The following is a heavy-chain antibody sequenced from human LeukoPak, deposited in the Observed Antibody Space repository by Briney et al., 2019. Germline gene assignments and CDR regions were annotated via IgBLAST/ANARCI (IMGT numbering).Heavy chain of an antibody. D-gene: IGHD3-22*01. J-gene: IGHJ4*02. Sequence: GGSLRLSCEASGFTFSTYWMSWVRQAPGKGLEWVANIHQDGGEKYYVDSVKGRFTISRDNAENSLYLQMNSLRGEDTAVYYCARDRNYDSSGYYYPYFDSWGQGTLVTVSS. CDR2: IHQDGGEK. CDR1: GFTFSTYW. V-gene: IGHV3-7*05. CDR3: ARDRNYDSSGYYYPYFDS.